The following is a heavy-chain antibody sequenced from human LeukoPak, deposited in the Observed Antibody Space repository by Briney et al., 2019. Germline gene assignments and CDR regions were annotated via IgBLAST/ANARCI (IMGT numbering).Heavy chain of an antibody. D-gene: IGHD5-18*01. J-gene: IGHJ4*02. CDR3: ASSEGTAMVPHYFDY. Sequence: ASVKVSCKASGGTFSSYAISWVRQAPGQGLEWMGGIIPIFGTANYAQKFQGRVTITADESTSTAYMELSSLRSEDTAVYYCASSEGTAMVPHYFDYWGQGTQVTVSS. CDR2: IIPIFGTA. V-gene: IGHV1-69*13. CDR1: GGTFSSYA.